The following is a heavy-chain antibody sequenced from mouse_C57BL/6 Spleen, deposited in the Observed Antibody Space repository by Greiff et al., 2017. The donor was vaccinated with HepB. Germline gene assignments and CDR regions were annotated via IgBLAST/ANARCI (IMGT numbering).Heavy chain of an antibody. CDR1: GYTFTDYE. Sequence: QVQLKQSGAELVRPGASVTLSCKASGYTFTDYEMHWVKQTPVHGLEWIGAIDPETGGTAYNQKFKGKAILTADKSSSTAYMELRSLTSEDSAVYYCTRPITTVVAKGYWYFDVWGTGTTVTVSS. CDR2: IDPETGGT. J-gene: IGHJ1*03. CDR3: TRPITTVVAKGYWYFDV. V-gene: IGHV1-15*01. D-gene: IGHD1-1*01.